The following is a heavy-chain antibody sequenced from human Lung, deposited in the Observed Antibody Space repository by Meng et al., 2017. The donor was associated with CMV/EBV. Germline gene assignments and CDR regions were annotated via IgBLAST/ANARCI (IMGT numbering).Heavy chain of an antibody. CDR2: FIPMFNIT. V-gene: IGHV1-69*02. D-gene: IGHD3-9*01. CDR3: ARGLRYFDWLPPSNYYYGMDV. CDR1: GGTFSNCP. J-gene: IGHJ6*02. Sequence: SAXVSCKTSGGTFSNCPINWVRQAPGHGREWLGRFIPMFNITGFAPRSQGSISITADTSTSTGYMELSSLTSEDTAVYFFARGLRYFDWLPPSNYYYGMDVWGQGTPVTVSS.